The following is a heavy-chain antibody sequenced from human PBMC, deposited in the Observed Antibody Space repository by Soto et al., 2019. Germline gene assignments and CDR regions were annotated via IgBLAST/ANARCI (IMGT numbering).Heavy chain of an antibody. J-gene: IGHJ4*02. V-gene: IGHV3-7*05. CDR1: GFTFSSYW. CDR3: ARDTAFRYGGSDF. Sequence: EVQLVESGGGLVQPGGSLRLSCAASGFTFSSYWMSWVRQAPGKGLEWLINIKQDGSEKHYVDSVKGRFTISRDNAKNSLFLQMNNLRAEDTAVYYCARDTAFRYGGSDFWGQGTLVTASS. D-gene: IGHD4-17*01. CDR2: IKQDGSEK.